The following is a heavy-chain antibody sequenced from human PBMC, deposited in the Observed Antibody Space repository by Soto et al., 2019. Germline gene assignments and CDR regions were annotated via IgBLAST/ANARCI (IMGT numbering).Heavy chain of an antibody. D-gene: IGHD6-19*01. J-gene: IGHJ4*02. V-gene: IGHV3-66*01. CDR2: IYSGGST. Sequence: EVQLVESGGGLVQPGGSLRLSCAASGFTVSSNYMSWVRQAPGKGLEWVSDIYSGGSTYYADSVKGRFTISRDNSKNTLYLQMNSLRAEDTAVYYCAREFGSGWTYFDYWGQGTLVTVSS. CDR1: GFTVSSNY. CDR3: AREFGSGWTYFDY.